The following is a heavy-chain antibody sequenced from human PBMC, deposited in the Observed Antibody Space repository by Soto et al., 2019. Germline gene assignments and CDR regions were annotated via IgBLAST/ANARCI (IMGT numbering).Heavy chain of an antibody. D-gene: IGHD2-21*01. CDR2: IKQDGSEK. J-gene: IGHJ4*02. Sequence: EVQLVESGGGLVQPGGSLRLSCAASGFTFNTFWMSWVRQAPGKGLEWVASIKQDGSEKYYVDSVKGRFTISRDNAKNSLYLQMNSLRAEDTAMYYCARLFWWWGYWGQGTLVTVSS. CDR3: ARLFWWWGY. V-gene: IGHV3-7*04. CDR1: GFTFNTFW.